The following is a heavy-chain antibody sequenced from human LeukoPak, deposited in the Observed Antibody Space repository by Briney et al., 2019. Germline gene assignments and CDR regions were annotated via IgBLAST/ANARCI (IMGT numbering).Heavy chain of an antibody. V-gene: IGHV3-30*18. D-gene: IGHD2-15*01. Sequence: PGGSLRLSCAASGFSFSNYAMHWVRQSPSKGLEWVAVISSDGSNKYFADSVKGRFTISRDNSKNTLYLHLTGLIPEDTAVYFCAKDRIIGGARYSLDNWGQGTLVTVSA. CDR3: AKDRIIGGARYSLDN. J-gene: IGHJ4*02. CDR1: GFSFSNYA. CDR2: ISSDGSNK.